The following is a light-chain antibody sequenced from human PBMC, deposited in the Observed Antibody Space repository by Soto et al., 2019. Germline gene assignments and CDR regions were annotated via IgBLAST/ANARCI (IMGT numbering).Light chain of an antibody. CDR1: HTIVTS. V-gene: IGKV1-39*01. CDR2: DAP. J-gene: IGKJ1*01. Sequence: DIQMTQSPSSLSASVGDRITITCRASHTIVTSLNWYQQKPGKAPNLLIYDAPTLQSGVPSRFSSSGSGTDFTLTISSLQPEDVATYYCQQSYSTPPWTFGQGTKVETK. CDR3: QQSYSTPPWT.